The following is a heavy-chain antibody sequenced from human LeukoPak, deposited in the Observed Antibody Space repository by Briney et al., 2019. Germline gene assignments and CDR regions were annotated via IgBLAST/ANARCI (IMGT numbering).Heavy chain of an antibody. D-gene: IGHD4-23*01. Sequence: GGSLRLSCAASGFTFSSYVMHWVRQAPGKGLEWVAIISYDGSNEYYADSVKGQFTISRDNSKNTLYLQMNSLRAEDTAVYYCAKAHLTYGGKKVDYWGQGTLVTVSS. CDR3: AKAHLTYGGKKVDY. J-gene: IGHJ4*02. V-gene: IGHV3-30*04. CDR1: GFTFSSYV. CDR2: ISYDGSNE.